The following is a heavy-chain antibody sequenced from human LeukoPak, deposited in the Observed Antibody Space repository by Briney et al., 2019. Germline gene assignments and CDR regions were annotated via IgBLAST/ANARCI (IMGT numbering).Heavy chain of an antibody. V-gene: IGHV3-23*01. J-gene: IGHJ4*02. Sequence: PGGSLRLSCAASGFTFSSYAMAWVRQAPGKGLECVSGITGSGGRTYYADSVKGRFTISRDNSKNTLYLQMSSLRAEDTAVYYCAKRDYSDSNTYAPLFDYWGQGTLVTVPS. CDR1: GFTFSSYA. CDR2: ITGSGGRT. D-gene: IGHD3-22*01. CDR3: AKRDYSDSNTYAPLFDY.